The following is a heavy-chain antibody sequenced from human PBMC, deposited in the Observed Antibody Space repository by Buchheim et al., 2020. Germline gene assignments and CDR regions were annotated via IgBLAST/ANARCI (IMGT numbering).Heavy chain of an antibody. Sequence: EVQLVESGGGLVQPGGSLRLSCAASGFTFSSYEMNWVRQAPGKGLGWVSYISGSGSTTYYADSVKGRFTISRDNSKNSLYLQMNSLRAEDTAVYYCARDGREGWLMSIDWGQGTL. D-gene: IGHD5-12*01. CDR3: ARDGREGWLMSID. CDR1: GFTFSSYE. V-gene: IGHV3-48*03. CDR2: ISGSGSTT. J-gene: IGHJ4*02.